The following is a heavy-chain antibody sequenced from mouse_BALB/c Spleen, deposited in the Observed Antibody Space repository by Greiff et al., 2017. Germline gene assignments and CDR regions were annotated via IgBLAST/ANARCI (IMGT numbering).Heavy chain of an antibody. CDR2: IYPGNSDT. D-gene: IGHD1-1*01. CDR3: TKITTVVDWYFDV. J-gene: IGHJ1*01. Sequence: VQLQQSGTVLARPGASVKMSCKASGYTFTSYWMHWVKQRPGQGLEWIGAIYPGNSDTSYNQKFKGKAKLTAVTSTSTAYMELSSLTNEDSAVYYCTKITTVVDWYFDVWGAGTTVTVSS. V-gene: IGHV1-5*01. CDR1: GYTFTSYW.